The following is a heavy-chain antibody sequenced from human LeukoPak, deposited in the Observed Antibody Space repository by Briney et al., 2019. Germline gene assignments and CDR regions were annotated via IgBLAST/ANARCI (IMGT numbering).Heavy chain of an antibody. CDR3: ARLIVDSSWYVGGDY. Sequence: GASVKVSCKASGYTFTSYGISWVRQAPGQGLEWMGWISAYNGNTNYAQKLQGRVTMTTDTPTSTAYMELRSLRSDDTAVYYCARLIVDSSWYVGGDYWGQGTLVTVSS. D-gene: IGHD6-13*01. J-gene: IGHJ4*02. V-gene: IGHV1-18*01. CDR1: GYTFTSYG. CDR2: ISAYNGNT.